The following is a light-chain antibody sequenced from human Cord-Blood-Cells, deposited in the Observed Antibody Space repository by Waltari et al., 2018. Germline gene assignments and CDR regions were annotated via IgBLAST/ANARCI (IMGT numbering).Light chain of an antibody. Sequence: DIQMTQSPSTLSASVGDRVTINCRASQSISSWLAWYQQKPGKAPKLLIYDASSLESGVPSRFSGSGSGTEFTLTISSLQPDDFATYYCQQYNSYSHTFGQGTKLEIK. CDR2: DAS. V-gene: IGKV1-5*01. CDR3: QQYNSYSHT. CDR1: QSISSW. J-gene: IGKJ2*01.